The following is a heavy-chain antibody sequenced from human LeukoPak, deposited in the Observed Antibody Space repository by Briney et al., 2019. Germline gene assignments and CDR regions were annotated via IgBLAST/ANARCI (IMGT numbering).Heavy chain of an antibody. CDR1: GGSISSSSYY. D-gene: IGHD3-9*01. J-gene: IGHJ5*02. V-gene: IGHV4-31*03. CDR2: IYYSGST. CDR3: ARDNPRYDILTGYYGGWFDP. Sequence: SETLSLTCTVSGGSISSSSYYWGWIRQPPGQGLEWVVYIYYSGSTYYNPSLKSRVTISVDTSKNQFSLKLSSVTAADTAVYYCARDNPRYDILTGYYGGWFDPWGQGTLVTVSS.